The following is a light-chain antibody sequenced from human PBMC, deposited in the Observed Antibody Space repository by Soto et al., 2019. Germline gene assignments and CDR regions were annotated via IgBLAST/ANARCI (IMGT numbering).Light chain of an antibody. CDR3: QQYNNWTQT. V-gene: IGKV3-15*01. CDR2: GAS. CDR1: QSVSSN. Sequence: EIVMTQSPATLSVSPGERAILSCRASQSVSSNLAWYQQKPGQAPRLLIYGASTRATGIPARFSGSGSGTEFTLTISSLQSEDFAVYYCQQYNNWTQTFGQGTKVEIK. J-gene: IGKJ1*01.